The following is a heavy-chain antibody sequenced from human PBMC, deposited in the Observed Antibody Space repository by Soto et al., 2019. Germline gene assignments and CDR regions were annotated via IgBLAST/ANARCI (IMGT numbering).Heavy chain of an antibody. Sequence: QVQLVESGGGVVQPGRSLRLSCAASGFTFSSYAMHWVRQAPGKGLEWVAVISYDGSNKYYADSVKGRFTISRDNSKNTLYLQMNSLRAEDTAVYYCARYPRIAAARFSSDYYYGMDVWGQGTTVTVSS. J-gene: IGHJ6*02. V-gene: IGHV3-30-3*01. CDR3: ARYPRIAAARFSSDYYYGMDV. CDR2: ISYDGSNK. CDR1: GFTFSSYA. D-gene: IGHD6-13*01.